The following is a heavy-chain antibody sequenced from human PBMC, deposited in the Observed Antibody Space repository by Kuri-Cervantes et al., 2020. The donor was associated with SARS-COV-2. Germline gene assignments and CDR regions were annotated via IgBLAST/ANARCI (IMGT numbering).Heavy chain of an antibody. D-gene: IGHD3-3*01. Sequence: ETLSLTCAASGFTFNTYSMDWVRQAPGKGLEWLAYISKGSDTIYYADSVRGRFTISRDNSKNTLYLQMNSLRAEDTAVYYCAKAADFWSGFNWFDPWGQGTLVTVSS. CDR3: AKAADFWSGFNWFDP. V-gene: IGHV3-48*01. CDR2: ISKGSDTI. CDR1: GFTFNTYS. J-gene: IGHJ5*02.